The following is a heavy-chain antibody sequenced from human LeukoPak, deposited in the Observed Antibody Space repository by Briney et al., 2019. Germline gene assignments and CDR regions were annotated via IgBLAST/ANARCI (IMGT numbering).Heavy chain of an antibody. J-gene: IGHJ6*03. V-gene: IGHV4-34*01. CDR1: GGSFSGYY. CDR3: ARGTVVVVVAHRRIFYMDV. CDR2: INHSGST. D-gene: IGHD2-15*01. Sequence: SETLSLTCAVYGGSFSGYYWSWIRQPPGKGLEWIGEINHSGSTNYNPSLKSRVTISVDTSKNQFSLKLSSVTAADTAVYYCARGTVVVVVAHRRIFYMDVWGKGTTVTVSS.